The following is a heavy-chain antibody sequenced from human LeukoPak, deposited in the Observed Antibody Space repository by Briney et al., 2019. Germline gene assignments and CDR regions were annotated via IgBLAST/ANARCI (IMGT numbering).Heavy chain of an antibody. CDR3: ARERCPTCNWCDL. V-gene: IGHV4-59*01. CDR2: ISYSGST. J-gene: IGHJ5*02. Sequence: SETLSLTCTVSGGSFSNSYWNWIRQPPGKGLEWIGYISYSGSTYYNPSLKSRVTISVDTSKKQFSLKLSSVGAVYTAVYYCARERCPTCNWCDLWGEGTRVSVS. CDR1: GGSFSNSY.